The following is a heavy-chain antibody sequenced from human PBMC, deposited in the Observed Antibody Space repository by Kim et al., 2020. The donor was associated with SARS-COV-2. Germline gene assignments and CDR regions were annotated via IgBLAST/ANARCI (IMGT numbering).Heavy chain of an antibody. J-gene: IGHJ2*01. CDR3: ARDPHYDILTGYHWYFDL. CDR2: ISYDGSNK. CDR1: GFTFSSYA. Sequence: GGSLRLSCAASGFTFSSYAMHWVRQAPGKGLEWVAVISYDGSNKYYVDSVKGRFTISRDNSKNTLYLQMNSLRAEDTAVYYCARDPHYDILTGYHWYFDLWGRGTLVTVSS. D-gene: IGHD3-9*01. V-gene: IGHV3-30*04.